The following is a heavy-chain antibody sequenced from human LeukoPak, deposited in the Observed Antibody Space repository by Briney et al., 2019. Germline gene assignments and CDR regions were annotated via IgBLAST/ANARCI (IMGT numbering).Heavy chain of an antibody. D-gene: IGHD3-22*01. CDR2: ISYNGTNK. J-gene: IGHJ4*02. V-gene: IGHV3-30-3*01. CDR1: GFTFSYYA. Sequence: GGSLRLSCAAAGFTFSYYAMHWVRQAPGKGLEWVALISYNGTNKYYADSVKGRFTISRDNSKNTLYLQMNSLRAEDTAVYYCARRSINMIVGDYWGQGTLVTVSS. CDR3: ARRSINMIVGDY.